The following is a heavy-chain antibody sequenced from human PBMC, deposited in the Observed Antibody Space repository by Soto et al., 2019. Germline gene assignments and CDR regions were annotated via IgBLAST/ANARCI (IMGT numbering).Heavy chain of an antibody. V-gene: IGHV4-4*09. D-gene: IGHD3-3*01. CDR3: ARSSLTFFGGVVPVFDF. J-gene: IGHJ4*02. CDR2: MSSSGDS. Sequence: SETLSLPCDVSGASVSHYFWSWIRQPPGKGLEWLGYMSSSGDSISNPALKSRITISLDMSRNHVSLNLSSLTVADTAVYYCARSSLTFFGGVVPVFDFSGQVPLVTVSS. CDR1: GASVSHYF.